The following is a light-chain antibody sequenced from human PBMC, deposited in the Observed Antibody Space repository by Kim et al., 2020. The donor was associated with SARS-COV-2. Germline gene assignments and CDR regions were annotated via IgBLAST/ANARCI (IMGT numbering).Light chain of an antibody. CDR2: GAS. V-gene: IGKV3-15*01. CDR1: QSVSSN. CDR3: QQYNNWPPGGVPYT. J-gene: IGKJ2*01. Sequence: EIVMTQSPATLSVSPGERATLSCRASQSVSSNLAWYQQKPGQAPRLLIYGASTRATGIPARFSGSGSGTEFTLTISSLQSEDFAVYYWQQYNNWPPGGVPYTFGQGTRLEI.